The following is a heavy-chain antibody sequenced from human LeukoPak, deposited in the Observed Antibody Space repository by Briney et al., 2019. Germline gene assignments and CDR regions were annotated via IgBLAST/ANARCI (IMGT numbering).Heavy chain of an antibody. CDR3: ARVNIYDISTGYALDAFDI. D-gene: IGHD3-9*01. J-gene: IGHJ3*02. V-gene: IGHV1-18*01. Sequence: GASVKVSCKASGYTFTSYGISWVRQAPGQGLEWMGWISAYNGNTNYAQKLQGRVSMTTDTSTNTAYMELRSLRSDDTAVYYCARVNIYDISTGYALDAFDIWGQGTMVTVSS. CDR1: GYTFTSYG. CDR2: ISAYNGNT.